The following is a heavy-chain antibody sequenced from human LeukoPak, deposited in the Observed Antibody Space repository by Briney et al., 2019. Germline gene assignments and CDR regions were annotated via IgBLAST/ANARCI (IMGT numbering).Heavy chain of an antibody. CDR3: ARQGGDNGHCYFGF. D-gene: IGHD4-17*01. CDR2: VYYSGST. CDR1: GGSIRSSHYY. V-gene: IGHV4-39*01. Sequence: PSETLSLTCSVSGGSIRSSHYYWGWIRQPPGQGLEWIASVYYSGSTYYTPSLRSRVTISIDTSKNQFSLKLTSVTAADTAVFYCARQGGDNGHCYFGFWGQGTLVTVSS. J-gene: IGHJ4*02.